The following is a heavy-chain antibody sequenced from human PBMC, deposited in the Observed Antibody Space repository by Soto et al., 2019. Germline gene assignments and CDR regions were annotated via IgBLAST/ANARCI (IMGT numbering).Heavy chain of an antibody. V-gene: IGHV3-30*18. CDR2: VSHDGRNT. D-gene: IGHD6-19*01. CDR3: AKGGRQWLVTSDFNY. Sequence: VQLVESGGGVVQPGRSLRLSCAASGFTFSDYAMHWVRQAPGKGLEWVAVVSHDGRNTHYADSVKGRFTISRDSSKNTGSLEMPSLRAEDTAVYYWAKGGRQWLVTSDFNYWGQGALVTVSS. J-gene: IGHJ4*02. CDR1: GFTFSDYA.